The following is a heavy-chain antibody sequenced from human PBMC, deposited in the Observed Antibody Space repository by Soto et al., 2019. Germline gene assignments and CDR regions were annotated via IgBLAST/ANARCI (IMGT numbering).Heavy chain of an antibody. V-gene: IGHV4-30-4*01. CDR2: IYYSGST. CDR1: GGSISSGDYY. Sequence: SETLSLTCTVSGGSISSGDYYWSWIRQPPGKGLEWIGHIYYSGSTYYNPSLKSRVTISVDTSKNQFSLKLSSVTAADTAVYYCARAHDYYYYYGMDVWGQGTTVTVS. CDR3: ARAHDYYYYYGMDV. J-gene: IGHJ6*02.